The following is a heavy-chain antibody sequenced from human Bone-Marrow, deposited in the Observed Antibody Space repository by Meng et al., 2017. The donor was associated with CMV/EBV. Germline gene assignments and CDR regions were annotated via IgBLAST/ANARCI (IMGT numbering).Heavy chain of an antibody. D-gene: IGHD3-3*01. Sequence: CADYGGSFSGYYWSWIRQPPGKWLEVIGEINHSGGTNYNASLKSRVTISVDTSKNQFSLKVSSVTTADTAVYYCARALYDFWSGYFLWGQGTLVTVSS. CDR3: ARALYDFWSGYFL. CDR1: GGSFSGYY. CDR2: INHSGGT. J-gene: IGHJ4*02. V-gene: IGHV4-34*01.